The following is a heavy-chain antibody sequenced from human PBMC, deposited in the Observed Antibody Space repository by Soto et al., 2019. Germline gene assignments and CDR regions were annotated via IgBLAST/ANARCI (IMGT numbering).Heavy chain of an antibody. CDR1: GGSISGGDYY. D-gene: IGHD1-26*01. CDR2: IYYSGST. J-gene: IGHJ4*02. V-gene: IGHV4-30-4*02. CDR3: TTWGSSYVFDC. Sequence: PSDTLSLTCTVSGGSISGGDYYWSWIRQPPGKGLEWIGYIYYSGSTYYNPSLKSRVTIAVDTSKNQFSLKLSAGDTAIYYCTTWGSSYVFDCWGQGTLVTVSS.